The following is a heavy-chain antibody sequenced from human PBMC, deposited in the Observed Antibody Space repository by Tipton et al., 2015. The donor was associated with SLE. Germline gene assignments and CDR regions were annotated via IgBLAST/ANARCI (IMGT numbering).Heavy chain of an antibody. V-gene: IGHV4-59*02. D-gene: IGHD6-19*01. CDR2: TYYSGST. CDR1: GGSVSSYY. Sequence: TLSLTCTVSGGSVSSYYWSWIRQPPGKGLEWIGYTYYSGSTNYNPSLKSRVTVSVDTSKNQFSLKLSSVAAADTAVYYCASYSSGWSNWFDPWGQGTLVTVSS. J-gene: IGHJ5*02. CDR3: ASYSSGWSNWFDP.